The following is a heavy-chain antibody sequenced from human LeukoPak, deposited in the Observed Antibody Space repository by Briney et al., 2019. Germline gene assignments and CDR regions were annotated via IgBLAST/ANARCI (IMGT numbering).Heavy chain of an antibody. Sequence: PGGSLRLSCAVSGFTFDAYLMTWVRQAPGRGLEWVANVNQDGTEQYYVDSVSGRFTISRDISRNTVYLQMNSLRGEDTAIYFCAKHSGQGDLNYWGQGALVTVSS. CDR3: AKHSGQGDLNY. CDR2: VNQDGTEQ. V-gene: IGHV3-7*03. D-gene: IGHD6-19*01. CDR1: GFTFDAYL. J-gene: IGHJ4*02.